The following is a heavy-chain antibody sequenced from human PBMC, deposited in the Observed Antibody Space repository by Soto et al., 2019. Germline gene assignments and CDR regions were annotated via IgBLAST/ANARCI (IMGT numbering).Heavy chain of an antibody. Sequence: EVQLVESGGGLVQPGRSLRLSCAASGFAFDDYAMHWVRQAPGKGLEWVSGISWNSGSIGYADSVKGRFTISRDNAKNSLYLQMNSLRAEDTALYYCAKDYGYQGSMDVWGQGTTVTVSS. J-gene: IGHJ6*02. CDR2: ISWNSGSI. D-gene: IGHD5-18*01. V-gene: IGHV3-9*01. CDR1: GFAFDDYA. CDR3: AKDYGYQGSMDV.